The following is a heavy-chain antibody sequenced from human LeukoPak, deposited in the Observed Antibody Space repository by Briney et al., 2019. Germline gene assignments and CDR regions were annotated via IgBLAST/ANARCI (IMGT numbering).Heavy chain of an antibody. CDR2: ISAYNGNT. J-gene: IGHJ3*02. V-gene: IGHV1-18*01. D-gene: IGHD1-26*01. CDR1: GYTFTSYG. Sequence: ASVKVSCKASGYTFTSYGISWVRQAPGQGLEWMGWISAYNGNTNYAQKLQGRVTMTTDTSTSTAYMELRSLRSDDTAVYYCARDFLRRSYYRGAFDIWGQGTMVTVSS. CDR3: ARDFLRRSYYRGAFDI.